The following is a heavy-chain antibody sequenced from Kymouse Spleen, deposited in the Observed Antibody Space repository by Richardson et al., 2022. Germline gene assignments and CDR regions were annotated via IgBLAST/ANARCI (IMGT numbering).Heavy chain of an antibody. D-gene: IGHD3-9*01. CDR2: IYYSGST. J-gene: IGHJ4*02. V-gene: IGHV4-39*01. Sequence: QLQLQESGPGLVKPSETLSLTCTVSGGSISSSSYYWGWIRQPPGKGLEWIGSIYYSGSTYYNPSLKSRVTISVDTSKNQFSLKLSSVTAADTAVYYCARHYYDILTGYSYFDYWGQGTLVTVSS. CDR3: ARHYYDILTGYSYFDY. CDR1: GGSISSSSYY.